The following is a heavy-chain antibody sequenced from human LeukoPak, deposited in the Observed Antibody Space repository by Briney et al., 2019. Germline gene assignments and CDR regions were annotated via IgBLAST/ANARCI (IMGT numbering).Heavy chain of an antibody. V-gene: IGHV3-23*01. CDR1: GFTFGSYA. J-gene: IGHJ5*01. D-gene: IGHD2-2*02. CDR2: LSSTGLTT. Sequence: GGSLRLSCAASGFTFGSYAMTWVRQAPGKGLEWVSSLSSTGLTTYYADSVRGRFTVSRDNSKNTLHLQMNSLRAEDTAVYYCARGDCSITSCYTKLGWFDSWGQGTLVTVSS. CDR3: ARGDCSITSCYTKLGWFDS.